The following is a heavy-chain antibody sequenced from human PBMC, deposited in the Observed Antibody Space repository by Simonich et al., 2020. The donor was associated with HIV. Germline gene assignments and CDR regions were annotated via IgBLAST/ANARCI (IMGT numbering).Heavy chain of an antibody. CDR3: ARGAEGATTQSY. CDR1: GGSFSGYY. D-gene: IGHD1-26*01. J-gene: IGHJ4*02. Sequence: QVQPQQWGAGLLKPSETLSLTCAVYGGSFSGYYWSWIRQPPGKGLEWIGEINHSGSTNYNPSLKGRVTISVDTSKNQFSLKLSSVTAADTAVYYCARGAEGATTQSYWGQGTLVTVSS. V-gene: IGHV4-34*01. CDR2: INHSGST.